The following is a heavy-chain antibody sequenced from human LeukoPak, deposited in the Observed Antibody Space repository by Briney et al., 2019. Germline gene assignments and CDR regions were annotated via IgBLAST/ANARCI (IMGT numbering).Heavy chain of an antibody. CDR2: IYYSGST. J-gene: IGHJ4*02. CDR3: ARVRSYGDVDY. CDR1: GGSISSYY. V-gene: IGHV4-59*01. D-gene: IGHD4-17*01. Sequence: SQTLSLTCNVSGGSISSYYWSWIRQPPGKGLEWIGYIYYSGSTNYNPSLKSRVTISVDTSKNQFSLKLSSGTAADTAVYYCARVRSYGDVDYWGQGTLVTVSS.